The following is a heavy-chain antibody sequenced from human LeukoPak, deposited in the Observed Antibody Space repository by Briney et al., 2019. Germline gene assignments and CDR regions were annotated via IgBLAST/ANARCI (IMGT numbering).Heavy chain of an antibody. Sequence: ASVKVSCKASGYTFTYRYLHWVRQAPGQGLEWMGWINPNSGGTNYAQKFQGRVTMTRDTSISTAYMELSRLRSDDTAVYYCARIPDTLPDLDYWGQGTLVTVSS. CDR1: GYTFTYRY. J-gene: IGHJ4*02. V-gene: IGHV1-2*02. CDR2: INPNSGGT. D-gene: IGHD2-2*02. CDR3: ARIPDTLPDLDY.